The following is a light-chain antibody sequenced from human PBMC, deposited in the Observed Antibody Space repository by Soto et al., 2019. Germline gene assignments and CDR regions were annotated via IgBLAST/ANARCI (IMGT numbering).Light chain of an antibody. CDR1: SSDIGAGYD. CDR2: SNA. Sequence: QSALTQPPSVSEAPGQRVTISCTGTSSDIGAGYDVHWYQQLPGAAPKLLIYSNAIRPSGVPDRFSGSKSGTSASLAITGLRAEDEADYYCQSYDSSLSSYVFGTGTKLTVL. V-gene: IGLV1-40*01. CDR3: QSYDSSLSSYV. J-gene: IGLJ1*01.